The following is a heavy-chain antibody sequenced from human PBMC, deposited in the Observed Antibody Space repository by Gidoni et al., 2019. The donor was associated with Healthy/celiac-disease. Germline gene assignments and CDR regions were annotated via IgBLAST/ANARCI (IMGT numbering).Heavy chain of an antibody. Sequence: QVQLQESGPGLVKPSQTLSLTCTVSGGSISSGGYYWSWIRQHPGKGLEWIGYIYYSGSTYYNPSLKSRVTISVDTSKNQFSLKLSSVTAADTAVYYCARASGAYYYGSGTNYYFDYWGQGTLVTVSS. CDR2: IYYSGST. J-gene: IGHJ4*02. CDR1: GGSISSGGYY. CDR3: ARASGAYYYGSGTNYYFDY. D-gene: IGHD3-10*01. V-gene: IGHV4-31*03.